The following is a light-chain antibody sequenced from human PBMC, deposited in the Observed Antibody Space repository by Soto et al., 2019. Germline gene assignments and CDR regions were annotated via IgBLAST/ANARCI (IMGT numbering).Light chain of an antibody. CDR3: QQYYSTPHT. CDR2: WAS. CDR1: QTVLYSSNNKNY. V-gene: IGKV4-1*01. J-gene: IGKJ2*01. Sequence: DIVMTQSPDSLAVSLGERATINCKSSQTVLYSSNNKNYLAWYLQKPGQPPKLLIYWASTRESGVPDRFSGSGSGTDFTLTISSLQAEDVAAYYCQQYYSTPHTFGQGTKLEIK.